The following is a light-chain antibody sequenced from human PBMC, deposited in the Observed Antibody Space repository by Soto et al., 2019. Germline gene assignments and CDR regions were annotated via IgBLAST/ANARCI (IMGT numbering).Light chain of an antibody. V-gene: IGKV3-11*01. CDR3: QQRGNWPRLMYT. CDR1: QSVSSY. J-gene: IGKJ2*01. Sequence: EIVLTQSPATLSLSPGERATLSCRASQSVSSYLAWYQQKPGQAPRLLIYDASNRAAGIPARFSGSGSGTDFTLTISNLEPEDFAVYYCQQRGNWPRLMYTFGQGTKVDIK. CDR2: DAS.